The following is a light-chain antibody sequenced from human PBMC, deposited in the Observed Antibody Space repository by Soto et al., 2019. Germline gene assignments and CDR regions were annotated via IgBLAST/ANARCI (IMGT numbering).Light chain of an antibody. V-gene: IGLV2-14*01. J-gene: IGLJ2*01. CDR1: SSDVGGYNH. Sequence: QSALTQPASVSGSPGQSITISCTGTSSDVGGYNHVSWYQQHPGKAPKLMIYEVSYRPSGVSNRFSGSKSGNTASLTISGLQAEDEADYYCSSYAHSSTVVFGGGTKLTVL. CDR2: EVS. CDR3: SSYAHSSTVV.